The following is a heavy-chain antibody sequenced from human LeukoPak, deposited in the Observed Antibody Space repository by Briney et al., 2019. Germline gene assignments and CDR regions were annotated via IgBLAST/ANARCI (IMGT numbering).Heavy chain of an antibody. CDR2: MNPNSGNT. J-gene: IGHJ3*02. CDR1: GYTFTSYD. CDR3: ARGDYDFWSGYYLLGAFDI. Sequence: GASVKVSCKASGYTFTSYDISWVRQATGQGLEWMGWMNPNSGNTGYAQKFQGRVTMTRNTSISTAYMELSSLRSEDTAVYYCARGDYDFWSGYYLLGAFDIWGQGTMVTVSS. V-gene: IGHV1-8*01. D-gene: IGHD3-3*01.